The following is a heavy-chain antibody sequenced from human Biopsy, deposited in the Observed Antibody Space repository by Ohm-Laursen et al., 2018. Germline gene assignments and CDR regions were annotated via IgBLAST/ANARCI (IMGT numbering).Heavy chain of an antibody. D-gene: IGHD2-21*02. CDR3: ARDCAVTVIRGLYY. Sequence: SDTLSLTCTVSGGSISSYYWNWIRQPPGKGLEWIGYIYYSGTTDYSPSLKSRVTISIDTSKNQFFLKLSSVTADDTAVYYCARDCAVTVIRGLYYWGQGTLVTVSS. CDR1: GGSISSYY. V-gene: IGHV4-59*07. CDR2: IYYSGTT. J-gene: IGHJ4*02.